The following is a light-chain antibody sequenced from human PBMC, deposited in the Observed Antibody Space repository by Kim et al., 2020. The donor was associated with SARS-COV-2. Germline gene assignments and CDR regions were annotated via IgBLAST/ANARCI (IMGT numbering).Light chain of an antibody. Sequence: VSPGERVTLSCRAGQSVSSNLAWYQQKPGQAPRLLIYGASTRATGISARFSGSGSGTEFTLTISSLQSEDFAVYYCQQYNNWPMTFGQGTKVDIK. J-gene: IGKJ1*01. CDR3: QQYNNWPMT. V-gene: IGKV3-15*01. CDR1: QSVSSN. CDR2: GAS.